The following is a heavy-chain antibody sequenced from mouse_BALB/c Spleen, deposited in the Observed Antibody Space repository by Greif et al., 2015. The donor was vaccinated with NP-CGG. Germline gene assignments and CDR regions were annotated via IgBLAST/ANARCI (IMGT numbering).Heavy chain of an antibody. J-gene: IGHJ4*01. CDR3: ARYDGYYYYAMDY. CDR2: ISSGGGST. D-gene: IGHD2-3*01. V-gene: IGHV5-12-1*01. CDR1: GFAFSSYD. Sequence: EVKLVESGGGLVKPGGSLKLSCAASGFAFSSYDMSWVRRTPEKRLEWVAYISSGGGSTYYPDTVKGRFTISRDNAKNTLYLQMSSLKSEDTAMYYCARYDGYYYYAMDYWGQGTSVTVSS.